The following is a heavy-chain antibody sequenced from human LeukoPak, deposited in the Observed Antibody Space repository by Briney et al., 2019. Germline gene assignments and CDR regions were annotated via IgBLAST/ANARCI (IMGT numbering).Heavy chain of an antibody. J-gene: IGHJ4*02. D-gene: IGHD1-26*01. CDR3: AKDKWDAYYFDY. Sequence: PGGSLRLSCAASGFTFSSYVMSWVRQAPGKGLEWVSVISGRGDNTYYADSVKGRFTISRDNSKNTLYLQINSLRADDTAVYYCAKDKWDAYYFDYWGQGTLVTVSS. CDR1: GFTFSSYV. V-gene: IGHV3-23*01. CDR2: ISGRGDNT.